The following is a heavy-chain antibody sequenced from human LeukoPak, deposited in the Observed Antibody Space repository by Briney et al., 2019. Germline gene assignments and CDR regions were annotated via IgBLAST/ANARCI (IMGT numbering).Heavy chain of an antibody. CDR2: IYSSGRT. CDR1: GGSISSGSYY. V-gene: IGHV4-61*09. CDR3: ARVVGSVNSIRLDP. J-gene: IGHJ5*02. D-gene: IGHD1-26*01. Sequence: NSSETLSLTCTVSGGSISSGSYYWSWIRQPAGKGLEWIGHIYSSGRTNYSPSLKSRVTMSVDTSTNQISLNLSSVTAADTAVYYCARVVGSVNSIRLDPWGQGTLVTVSS.